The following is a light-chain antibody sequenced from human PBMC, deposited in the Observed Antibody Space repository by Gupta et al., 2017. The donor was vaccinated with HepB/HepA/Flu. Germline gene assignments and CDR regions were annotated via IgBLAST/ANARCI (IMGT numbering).Light chain of an antibody. J-gene: IGLJ1*01. CDR3: GAWDDSINGYYV. CDR1: SSNIGSNN. Sequence: QSVLTQPPSASGTPGQRITISCSGSSSNIGSNNVNWYQKLPGTAPRRLIAGNDQRPSGVPDRFSGAKSGTSASLAISGLQSEDEAEYYCGAWDDSINGYYVFGSGTQVTVL. CDR2: GND. V-gene: IGLV1-44*01.